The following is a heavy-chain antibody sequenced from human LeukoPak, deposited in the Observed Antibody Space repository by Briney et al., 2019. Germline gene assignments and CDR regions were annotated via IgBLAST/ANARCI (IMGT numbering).Heavy chain of an antibody. D-gene: IGHD5-24*01. CDR2: ISSSGTTI. CDR3: ARMDRGAYNSPYYFDY. V-gene: IGHV3-48*01. CDR1: GFTFSSYS. J-gene: IGHJ4*02. Sequence: GGSLRLSCAASGFTFSSYSMNWVRHTPGKGLQWVSYISSSGTTIYYADSVKGRFTISRDNVKNSLYLQMDSLRGEDTAIYYCARMDRGAYNSPYYFDYWGQGTLVTVSS.